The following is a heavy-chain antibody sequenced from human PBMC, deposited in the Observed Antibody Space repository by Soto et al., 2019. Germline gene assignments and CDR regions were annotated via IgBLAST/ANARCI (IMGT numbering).Heavy chain of an antibody. D-gene: IGHD5-12*01. CDR1: GYTFTRSG. CDR3: AREGVATYYYYGMDV. J-gene: IGHJ6*02. V-gene: IGHV1-18*01. CDR2: ISSYNGDT. Sequence: QVQLVQSGAEVKKPGASVKVSCKASGYTFTRSGISWVRQAPGQGPEWMGWISSYNGDTNYAQTFQGRVTMTTDTSTSTAYMELRSLRSDDTAVYYCAREGVATYYYYGMDVWGQGTPVTFSS.